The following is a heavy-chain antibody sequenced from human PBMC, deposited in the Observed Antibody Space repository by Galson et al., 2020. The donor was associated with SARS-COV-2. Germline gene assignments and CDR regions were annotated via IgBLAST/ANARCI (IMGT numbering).Heavy chain of an antibody. CDR2: FDPEDGET. CDR3: ATGSPWGRDNWFDP. CDR1: GYPLTELS. V-gene: IGHV1-24*01. J-gene: IGHJ5*02. D-gene: IGHD7-27*01. Sequence: ASVKVSCKVSGYPLTELSMHWVRQAPGKGLEWMGGFDPEDGETIYAQKFQGRVTMTEDTSTDTAYMELSSLRSEDTAVYYCATGSPWGRDNWFDPWGQGTLVTVSS.